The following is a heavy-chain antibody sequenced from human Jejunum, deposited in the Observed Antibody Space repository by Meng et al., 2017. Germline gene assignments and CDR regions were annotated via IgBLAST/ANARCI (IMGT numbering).Heavy chain of an antibody. D-gene: IGHD6-13*01. CDR1: GGSISTAGYY. CDR2: IFYSGTT. Sequence: RLQLQESGPGLVKPSEPLSLTCAVSGGSISTAGYYWGWIRQSPGKGLEWIGSIFYSGTTYYNPSLKSRVTISIDTSKNQFSLKMNSVTAADTAVYYCARDTAGFGPWGQGTLVTVSS. J-gene: IGHJ5*02. V-gene: IGHV4-39*06. CDR3: ARDTAGFGP.